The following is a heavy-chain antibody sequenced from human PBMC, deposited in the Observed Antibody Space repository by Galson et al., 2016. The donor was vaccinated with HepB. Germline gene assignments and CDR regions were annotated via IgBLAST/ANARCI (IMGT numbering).Heavy chain of an antibody. J-gene: IGHJ4*02. D-gene: IGHD3-10*01. CDR2: IKQDGSEK. Sequence: SLRLSCAASRFSFSSFWMSWVRQAPGKGPEWVANIKQDGSEKYYVDSVKGRFTVSRDNAKNSLYLQMNSLRAEDTAVYYCAKVLWFGESNPFDYWGQGTLVTVSS. CDR1: RFSFSSFW. V-gene: IGHV3-7*01. CDR3: AKVLWFGESNPFDY.